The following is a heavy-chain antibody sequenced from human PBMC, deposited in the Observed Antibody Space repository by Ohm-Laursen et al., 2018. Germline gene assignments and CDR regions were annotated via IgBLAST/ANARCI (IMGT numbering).Heavy chain of an antibody. CDR1: GYTFTGYY. CDR3: ARVGTGSHRRAFGY. Sequence: GASVKVSCKASGYTFTGYYMHWVRQAPGQGLEWMGWINPNSGGTNYARKFQGRVTMTRDTSISTAYMELSRLRSDDTAVYYCARVGTGSHRRAFGYWGQGTLVTVSS. CDR2: INPNSGGT. J-gene: IGHJ4*02. V-gene: IGHV1-2*02. D-gene: IGHD1-7*01.